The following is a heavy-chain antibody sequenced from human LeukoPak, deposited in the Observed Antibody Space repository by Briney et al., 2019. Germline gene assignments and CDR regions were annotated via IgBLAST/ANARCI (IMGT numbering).Heavy chain of an antibody. V-gene: IGHV3-30*02. Sequence: GGSLRLSCAASGLSFSDFGMHWVRQAPGKGLEWVAFIRYDGKNKDYADSVKGRFTISRDDSKNTLYLQMNNLRAEDTAVYYCAKTIPAIRGEIDYWGQGTLVTVSS. D-gene: IGHD3-10*01. J-gene: IGHJ4*02. CDR2: IRYDGKNK. CDR1: GLSFSDFG. CDR3: AKTIPAIRGEIDY.